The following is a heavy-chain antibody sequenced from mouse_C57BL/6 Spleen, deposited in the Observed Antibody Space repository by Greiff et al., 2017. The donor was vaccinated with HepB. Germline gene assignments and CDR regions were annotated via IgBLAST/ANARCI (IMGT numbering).Heavy chain of an antibody. V-gene: IGHV3-8*01. CDR1: GYSITSDY. CDR3: ARSLDSSGYLYYFDY. CDR2: ISYSGST. D-gene: IGHD3-2*02. Sequence: EVKLVESGPGLAKPSQTLSLTCSVTGYSITSDYWNWIRKFPGNKLEYMGYISYSGSTYYNPSLKSRISITRDTSKNQYYLQLNSVTTEDTATYYCARSLDSSGYLYYFDYWGQGTTLTVSS. J-gene: IGHJ2*01.